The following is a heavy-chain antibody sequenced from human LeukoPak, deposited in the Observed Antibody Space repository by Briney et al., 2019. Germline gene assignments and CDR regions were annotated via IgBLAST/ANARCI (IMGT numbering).Heavy chain of an antibody. CDR2: INPNSGSS. D-gene: IGHD4-23*01. CDR1: GYTFTSYY. Sequence: ASVKVSCTSSGYTFTSYYMHWVRQAPGQGLEWMGIINPNSGSSSYAQKFQGRVTMTRDTSTSTVYMELSSLRSEDTAVYYCARAASGNSLYYFDYWGQGTLVTVSS. CDR3: ARAASGNSLYYFDY. J-gene: IGHJ4*02. V-gene: IGHV1-46*01.